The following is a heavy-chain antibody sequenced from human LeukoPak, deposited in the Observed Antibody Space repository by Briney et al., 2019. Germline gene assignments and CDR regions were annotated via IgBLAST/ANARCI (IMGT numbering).Heavy chain of an antibody. V-gene: IGHV3-13*01. Sequence: GGSLRLPCEAFGFSFSSSDMHWVRQAAGKGLEWVSAIGTIYDTYYSDSVKGRFTISRDNAKNSLYLQMNSLRAGDTAVYYCARGEGIAAAGTFFARYYYGMDVWGQGTTVTVSS. D-gene: IGHD6-13*01. CDR3: ARGEGIAAAGTFFARYYYGMDV. CDR1: GFSFSSSD. CDR2: IGTIYDT. J-gene: IGHJ6*02.